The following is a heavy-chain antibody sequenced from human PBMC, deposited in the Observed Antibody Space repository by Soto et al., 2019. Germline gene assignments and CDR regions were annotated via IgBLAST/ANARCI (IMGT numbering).Heavy chain of an antibody. V-gene: IGHV1-46*01. CDR1: GYTFTSYY. D-gene: IGHD3-3*01. J-gene: IGHJ6*02. CDR2: INPSGGST. CDR3: ARDFTQDSDFWSGYYNYYYYGMDV. Sequence: ASVKVSCKASGYTFTSYYMHWVRQAPGQGLEWMGIINPSGGSTSYAQKFQGRVTMTRDTSTSTVYMELSSLRSEDTAVYYCARDFTQDSDFWSGYYNYYYYGMDVWGQGTTVTVSS.